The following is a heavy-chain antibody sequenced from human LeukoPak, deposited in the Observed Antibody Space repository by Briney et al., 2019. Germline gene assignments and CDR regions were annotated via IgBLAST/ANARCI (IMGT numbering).Heavy chain of an antibody. J-gene: IGHJ4*02. CDR2: ISSSSENI. Sequence: PSGSLTLSCAASGFTINIYSMTWVRQAPGQGLEWVSFISSSSENIYYAYSVRDRFTISRDNAKNSLYLQMNSLRAEDTDVYYCARDQGGAGWYYYDSSGYYADYWGQGTLVTVSS. CDR3: ARDQGGAGWYYYDSSGYYADY. D-gene: IGHD3-22*01. CDR1: GFTINIYS. V-gene: IGHV3-21*04.